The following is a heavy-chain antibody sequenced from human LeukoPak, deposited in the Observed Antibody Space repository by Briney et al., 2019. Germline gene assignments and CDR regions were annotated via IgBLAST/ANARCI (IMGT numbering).Heavy chain of an antibody. J-gene: IGHJ5*02. Sequence: PSETLSLTCAVYGGSFSGYYWSWIRQPPGKGLEWIGEINHSGSTNYNPSLKSRVTISVDTSKNQFSLKLSSVTAADTAVYYCASIAITHGGNSGRFDPRGQGTLGTVSS. D-gene: IGHD4-23*01. CDR2: INHSGST. CDR1: GGSFSGYY. CDR3: ASIAITHGGNSGRFDP. V-gene: IGHV4-34*01.